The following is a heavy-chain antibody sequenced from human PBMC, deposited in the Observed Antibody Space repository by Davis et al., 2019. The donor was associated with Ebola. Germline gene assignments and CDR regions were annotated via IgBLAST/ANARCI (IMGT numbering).Heavy chain of an antibody. J-gene: IGHJ4*02. CDR3: ARDSDSFWGGYYYY. CDR1: GGSISSYY. CDR2: IYYSGST. Sequence: SETLSLTCTVSGGSISSYYWSWIRQPPGKGLEWIGYIYYSGSTNYNPSLKSRVTISVDTSKNQFSLKLSSVTAADPAVYYCARDSDSFWGGYYYYWGQGALVTVSS. V-gene: IGHV4-59*01. D-gene: IGHD3-3*01.